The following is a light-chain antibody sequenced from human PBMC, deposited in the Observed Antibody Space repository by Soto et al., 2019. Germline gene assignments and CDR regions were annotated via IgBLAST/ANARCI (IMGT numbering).Light chain of an antibody. CDR1: SSDVGGYKF. J-gene: IGLJ1*01. CDR2: EVS. V-gene: IGLV2-8*01. CDR3: SSYAGSNMGV. Sequence: QSALTQPPSASGSPGQSVTISCTGTSSDVGGYKFVSWYQQHPGKAPKLIIYEVSQRPSGVPDRFSASKSGDTASLTVSGLRDENEADYYCSSYAGSNMGVFGSGTKLTVL.